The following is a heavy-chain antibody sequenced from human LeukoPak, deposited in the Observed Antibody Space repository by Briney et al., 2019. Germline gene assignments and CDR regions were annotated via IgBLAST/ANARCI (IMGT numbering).Heavy chain of an antibody. CDR3: ARGFGYFGDSDDAFDI. Sequence: GASVKVSCKASGYTFTSYAMHWVRQAPGQRLEWMGWINAGNGNTKYSQKFQGRVTITRDTSASTAYMELSSLRSEDTAVYYCARGFGYFGDSDDAFDIWGQGTMVTVSS. CDR2: INAGNGNT. CDR1: GYTFTSYA. D-gene: IGHD3-9*01. J-gene: IGHJ3*02. V-gene: IGHV1-3*01.